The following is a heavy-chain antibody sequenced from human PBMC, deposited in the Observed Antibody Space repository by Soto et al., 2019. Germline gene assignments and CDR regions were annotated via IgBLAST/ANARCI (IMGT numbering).Heavy chain of an antibody. J-gene: IGHJ4*02. CDR3: AGGGTYELFDY. CDR1: GFTVTSNY. V-gene: IGHV3-53*01. CDR2: IYSGGTT. Sequence: EVQLVESGGGLVQPGGSLRLSCAASGFTVTSNYMSWVRQAPGKGLEWVSIIYSGGTTYHADSVKGRFTITRDNSKNTLYLQMNSLRAEDTALYYCAGGGTYELFDYWGQGTLVTVSS. D-gene: IGHD1-26*01.